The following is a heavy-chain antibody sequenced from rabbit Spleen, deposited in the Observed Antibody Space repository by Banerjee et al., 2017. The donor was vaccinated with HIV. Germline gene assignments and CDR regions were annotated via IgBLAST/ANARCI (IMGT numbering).Heavy chain of an antibody. J-gene: IGHJ4*01. CDR3: ARDVNSGIHNMNL. CDR1: GFSFSSSYW. Sequence: QEQLEESGGDLVKPGASLTLTCTASGFSFSSSYWIQWVRQAPGKGLEWIGCIYTGSSGSTYYASWAKGRFTIAKTSSTTVTLQMTSLTVADTATYFCARDVNSGIHNMNLWGQGTLVTVS. CDR2: IYTGSSGST. V-gene: IGHV1S45*01. D-gene: IGHD1-1*01.